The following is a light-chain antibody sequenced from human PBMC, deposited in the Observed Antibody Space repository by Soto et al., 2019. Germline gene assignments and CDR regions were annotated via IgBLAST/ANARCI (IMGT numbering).Light chain of an antibody. Sequence: QSALTQPASVSGSPGQSITISCTGTSSDVGDYNYVSWYQQPPGKAPKLMIYEVSTRPSGVSNRFTGSKSGNTASLTISGLQAEDEADYYCSSYTSSRPYVFGTGTKVTLL. CDR2: EVS. CDR1: SSDVGDYNY. J-gene: IGLJ1*01. CDR3: SSYTSSRPYV. V-gene: IGLV2-14*01.